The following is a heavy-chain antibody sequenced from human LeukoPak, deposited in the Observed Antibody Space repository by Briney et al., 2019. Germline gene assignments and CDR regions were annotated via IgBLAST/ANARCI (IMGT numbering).Heavy chain of an antibody. V-gene: IGHV4-59*01. J-gene: IGHJ5*02. CDR3: ARDRGAAAGMNWFDP. D-gene: IGHD6-13*01. Sequence: PSETLSLTCTVSGDSISSYYWSWIRQPPGGGLEWVGYIYHSGSTNYNPSLKSRVTISLDTSKNQFSLNLISVTAADTAFYYCARDRGAAAGMNWFDPWGQGILVTVSS. CDR2: IYHSGST. CDR1: GDSISSYY.